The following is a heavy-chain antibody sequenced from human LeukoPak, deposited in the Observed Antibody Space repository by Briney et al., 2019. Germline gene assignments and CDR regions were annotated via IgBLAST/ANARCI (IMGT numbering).Heavy chain of an antibody. J-gene: IGHJ5*02. CDR3: ARQIAALGRVNWFDP. CDR2: VHHSGST. CDR1: GDSINSHD. V-gene: IGHV4-59*11. Sequence: SETLSLTCTVSGDSINSHDWSWLRQSPDKRLEWIGYVHHSGSTNYNPSLKSRVTISVDTPKNQFSLKLTSVTAADTAVYYCARQIAALGRVNWFDPWGQGTLVTVSS. D-gene: IGHD6-6*01.